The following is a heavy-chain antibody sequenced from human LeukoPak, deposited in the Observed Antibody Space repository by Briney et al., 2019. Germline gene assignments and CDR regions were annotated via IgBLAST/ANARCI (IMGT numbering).Heavy chain of an antibody. J-gene: IGHJ5*02. CDR3: ARGVTLSQWLVHTEPWLDP. D-gene: IGHD6-19*01. V-gene: IGHV4-34*01. CDR2: INHSGST. CDR1: GGSFSGYY. Sequence: SETLSLTCAVYGGSFSGYYWSWIRQPPGKGLEWIGEINHSGSTNYNPSLKSRVTISVDTSKNQFSLKLSSVTAADTAVYYCARGVTLSQWLVHTEPWLDPWGQGTLVTVSS.